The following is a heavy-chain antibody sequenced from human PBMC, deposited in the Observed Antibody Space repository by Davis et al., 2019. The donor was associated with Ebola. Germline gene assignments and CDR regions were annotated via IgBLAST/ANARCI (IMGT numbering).Heavy chain of an antibody. CDR3: ARVKNYYDSSGYYSESFDY. D-gene: IGHD3-22*01. Sequence: MPSETLSLTCTVSGGSISSYYWSWIRQPPGKGLEWIGYTYYSGSTNYNPSLKSRVTISVDTSKNQFSLKLSSVTAADTAVYYCARVKNYYDSSGYYSESFDYWGQGTLVTVSS. J-gene: IGHJ4*02. CDR1: GGSISSYY. CDR2: TYYSGST. V-gene: IGHV4-59*01.